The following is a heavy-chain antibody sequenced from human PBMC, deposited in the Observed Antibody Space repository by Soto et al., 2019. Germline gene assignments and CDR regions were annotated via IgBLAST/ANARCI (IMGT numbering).Heavy chain of an antibody. CDR3: ARHNRGDDYPKQRVAQVDY. V-gene: IGHV4-39*01. D-gene: IGHD4-17*01. Sequence: QLQLQESGPGLVKPSETLSLTCTVSGGSISSSSYYWGWIRQPPGKGLEWIGSIYYSGSTYYNPSLKSRVTISVDTSKNQFSLKLSSVTAADTAVYYCARHNRGDDYPKQRVAQVDYWGQGTLVTVSS. J-gene: IGHJ4*02. CDR1: GGSISSSSYY. CDR2: IYYSGST.